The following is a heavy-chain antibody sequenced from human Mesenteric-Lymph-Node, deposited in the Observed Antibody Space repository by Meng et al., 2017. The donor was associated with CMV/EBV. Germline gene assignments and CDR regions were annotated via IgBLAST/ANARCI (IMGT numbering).Heavy chain of an antibody. CDR3: AREGGSGSSGNWFDP. V-gene: IGHV1-69*01. CDR2: IIPIFATA. CDR1: GGTFSGYA. J-gene: IGHJ5*02. Sequence: SGGTFSGYAHSWVRQAPGQGLEWMGGIIPIFATANYAQKFHGRVTITADESTSTAYMELSSLRSEDTAVYYCAREGGSGSSGNWFDPWGQGTLVTVSS. D-gene: IGHD3-10*01.